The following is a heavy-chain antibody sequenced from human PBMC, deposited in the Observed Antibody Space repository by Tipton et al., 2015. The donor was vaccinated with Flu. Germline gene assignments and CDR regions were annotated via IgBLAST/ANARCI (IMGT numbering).Heavy chain of an antibody. CDR3: ARHANNWEAEEIEA. J-gene: IGHJ5*01. Sequence: VQLVQSGAEIKKSGDSLKISCKGSENKFTDYWIAWVRQMPGKGLEWMGIIHLRDSDTTYSPSFQGQVTISADRFADTAYLEWTSLKASDSAMYYCARHANNWEAEEIEAWGHGTLITVSP. CDR2: IHLRDSDT. V-gene: IGHV5-51*01. CDR1: ENKFTDYW. D-gene: IGHD1-20*01.